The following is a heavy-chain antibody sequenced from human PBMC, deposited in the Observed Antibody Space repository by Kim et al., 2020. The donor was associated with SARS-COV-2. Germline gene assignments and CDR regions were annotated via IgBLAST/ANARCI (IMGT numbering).Heavy chain of an antibody. Sequence: SETLSLTCAVSGGSISSSNWWSWVRQPPGKGLEWIGEIYHSGSTNYNPSLKSRVTISVDKSKNQFSLKLSSVTAADTAVYYCARGEGVIAAAGMVDYWGQGTLVTVSS. V-gene: IGHV4-4*02. CDR2: IYHSGST. J-gene: IGHJ4*02. CDR1: GGSISSSNW. CDR3: ARGEGVIAAAGMVDY. D-gene: IGHD6-13*01.